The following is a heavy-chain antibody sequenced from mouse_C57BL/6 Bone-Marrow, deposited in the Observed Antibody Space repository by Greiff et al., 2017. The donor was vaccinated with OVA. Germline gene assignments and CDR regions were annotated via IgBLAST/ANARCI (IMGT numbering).Heavy chain of an antibody. J-gene: IGHJ3*01. V-gene: IGHV14-4*01. CDR1: GFNIKDDY. CDR2: IDPENGDT. Sequence: VHVKQSGAELVRPGASVKLSCTASGFNIKDDYMHWVKQRPEQGLEWIGWIDPENGDTEYASKFQGKATITADTSSNTAYLQLSSLTSEDTAVYYCTTHLFAYWGQGTLVTVSA. CDR3: TTHLFAY.